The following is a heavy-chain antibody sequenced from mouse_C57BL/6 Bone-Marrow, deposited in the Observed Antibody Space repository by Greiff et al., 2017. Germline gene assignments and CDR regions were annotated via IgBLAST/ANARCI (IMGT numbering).Heavy chain of an antibody. Sequence: EVQLQQSGPGLAKPSQSLSLTCSVTGYSITSDYWNWIRKFPGNKLEYMGYISYSGSTYYNPSLKSRISITRDTSKNQYYLQLNSVTTEDTATYYCARVDGSSYWYFDVWGTGTTVTVSS. V-gene: IGHV3-8*01. CDR2: ISYSGST. CDR3: ARVDGSSYWYFDV. CDR1: GYSITSDY. J-gene: IGHJ1*03. D-gene: IGHD1-1*01.